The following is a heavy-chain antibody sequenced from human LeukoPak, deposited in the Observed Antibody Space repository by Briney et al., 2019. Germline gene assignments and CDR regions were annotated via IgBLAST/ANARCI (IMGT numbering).Heavy chain of an antibody. CDR3: ARGIHYDFWSGYYRYFDY. CDR2: INHSGST. V-gene: IGHV4-34*01. J-gene: IGHJ4*02. CDR1: GGSISSYY. Sequence: SETLSLTCTVSGGSISSYYWSWIRQPAGKGLEWIGEINHSGSTNYNPSLKSRVTISVDTSKNQFSLKLSSVTAADTAVYYCARGIHYDFWSGYYRYFDYWGQGTLVTVSS. D-gene: IGHD3-3*01.